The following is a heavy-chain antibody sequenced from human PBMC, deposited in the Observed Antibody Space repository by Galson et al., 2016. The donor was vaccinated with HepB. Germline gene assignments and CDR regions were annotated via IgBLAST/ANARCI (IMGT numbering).Heavy chain of an antibody. Sequence: SLRLSCAASGFFVSNNYMSWVRQSPGKGLEWVSVIHSAGSTYYADSVKGRFTISRDNSKNILYLQMNSLRAEDTAVYYCARSRSWPQLRWFDPWGQGTLVTVSS. CDR1: GFFVSNNY. CDR3: ARSRSWPQLRWFDP. J-gene: IGHJ5*02. V-gene: IGHV3-53*01. CDR2: IHSAGST. D-gene: IGHD6-13*01.